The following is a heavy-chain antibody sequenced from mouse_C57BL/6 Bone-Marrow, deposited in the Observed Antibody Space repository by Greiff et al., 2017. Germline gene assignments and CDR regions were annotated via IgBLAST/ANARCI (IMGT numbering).Heavy chain of an antibody. D-gene: IGHD1-1*01. CDR1: GYTFTNYW. CDR3: AREGFTTVPSYWYFDV. J-gene: IGHJ1*03. CDR2: IYPGGGYT. V-gene: IGHV1-63*01. Sequence: VQLQQSGAELVRPGTSVKMSCKASGYTFTNYWIGWAKQRPGHGLEWIGDIYPGGGYTNYNEKFKGKATLTADKSSSTAYMQLSSLTSEDSAVYYCAREGFTTVPSYWYFDVWGTGTTVTVSS.